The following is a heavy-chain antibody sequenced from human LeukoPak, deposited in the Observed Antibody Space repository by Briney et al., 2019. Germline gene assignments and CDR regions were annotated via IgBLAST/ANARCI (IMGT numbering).Heavy chain of an antibody. D-gene: IGHD3-9*01. CDR1: GVSISRYY. CDR3: ARGPILVLRYFDWHRNYYGMDV. J-gene: IGHJ6*02. CDR2: IHTSGTT. Sequence: SETLSLTCTVSGVSISRYYWSWIRQPAGEGLEWIGRIHTSGTTHYNPSLKSRLSMSIDMSNNQFSLTLTSVTAADTAVYYCARGPILVLRYFDWHRNYYGMDVWGQGTTVTVSS. V-gene: IGHV4-4*07.